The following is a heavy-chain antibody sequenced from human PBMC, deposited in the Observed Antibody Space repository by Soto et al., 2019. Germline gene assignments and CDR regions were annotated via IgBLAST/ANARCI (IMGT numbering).Heavy chain of an antibody. CDR2: ISYDGSNK. CDR3: AKDLRRFLEWLSAYYYYGMDV. Sequence: PGGSLRLSCAASGFTFSSYGMHWVRQAPGKGLEWVAVISYDGSNKYYADSVKGRFTISRDNSKNTLYLQMNSLRAEDTAVYYCAKDLRRFLEWLSAYYYYGMDVWGQGTTVTVSS. CDR1: GFTFSSYG. J-gene: IGHJ6*02. V-gene: IGHV3-30*18. D-gene: IGHD3-3*01.